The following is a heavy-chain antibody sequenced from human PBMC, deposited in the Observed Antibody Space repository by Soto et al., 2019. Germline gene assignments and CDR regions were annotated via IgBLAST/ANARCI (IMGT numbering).Heavy chain of an antibody. CDR2: IIPIYGSA. D-gene: IGHD3-22*01. CDR3: ARSARYHSSGYYHNWFDP. CDR1: GDSFISDS. J-gene: IGHJ5*02. Sequence: SVKLSCKAFGDSFISDSRNWVRQAPGQGLERMGGIIPIYGSATYAQQFQGRVTITADESTSTAYMELSSLRSEDTAVYYCARSARYHSSGYYHNWFDPWGQGTLVTVSS. V-gene: IGHV1-69*01.